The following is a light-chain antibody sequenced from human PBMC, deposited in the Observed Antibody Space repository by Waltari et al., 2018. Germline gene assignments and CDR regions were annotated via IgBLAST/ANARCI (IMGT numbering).Light chain of an antibody. V-gene: IGKV3-15*01. CDR3: QQYNNWPYT. CDR1: QSISTN. Sequence: EIVMTQSPATLSVSPGERATLSCRASQSISTNLAWYQQKSGHAPSLLVYGASTRATGIPARFSGSGSGTELSLTISSLQSEDFAVYYCQQYNNWPYTFGQGTKLEIK. CDR2: GAS. J-gene: IGKJ2*01.